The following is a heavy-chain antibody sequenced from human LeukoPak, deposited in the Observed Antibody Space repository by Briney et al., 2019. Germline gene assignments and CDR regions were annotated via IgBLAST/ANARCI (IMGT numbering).Heavy chain of an antibody. Sequence: ASVKVSCKASGYTFTSYAMNWVRQAPGQGLEWMGWINTNTGNPTHAQGFTGRFVFSLDTSVSTAYLQISSLKAEDTAVYYCARAGLSGYAEEVHDAFDIWGQGTMVTVSS. V-gene: IGHV7-4-1*02. D-gene: IGHD5-12*01. J-gene: IGHJ3*02. CDR2: INTNTGNP. CDR1: GYTFTSYA. CDR3: ARAGLSGYAEEVHDAFDI.